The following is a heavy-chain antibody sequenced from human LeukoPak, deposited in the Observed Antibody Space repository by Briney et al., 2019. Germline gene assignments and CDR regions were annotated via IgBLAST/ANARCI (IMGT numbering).Heavy chain of an antibody. J-gene: IGHJ5*02. CDR2: IYYSGST. Sequence: SETLSLTCTVSGGSISSSSYYWSWIRQPPGKGLEWIGYIYYSGSTNYNPSLKSRVTISVDTSKNQFSLKLSSVTAADTAVYYCARRLEGSSRFDPWGQGTLVTVSS. V-gene: IGHV4-61*05. CDR1: GGSISSSSYY. CDR3: ARRLEGSSRFDP. D-gene: IGHD6-13*01.